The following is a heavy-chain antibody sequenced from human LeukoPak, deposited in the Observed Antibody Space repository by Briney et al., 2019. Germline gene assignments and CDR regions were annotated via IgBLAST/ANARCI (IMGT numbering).Heavy chain of an antibody. CDR3: ARRGQQLASYYYYYYMDV. Sequence: SETLSLTCAVYGGSFSGYYWSWIRQPPGKGLEWIGEINHSGSTNYNPSLKSRVTISVDTSKNQFSLKLSSVTAADTAVYYCARRGQQLASYYYYYYMDVWGKGTTVTVSS. CDR1: GGSFSGYY. CDR2: INHSGST. J-gene: IGHJ6*03. D-gene: IGHD6-13*01. V-gene: IGHV4-34*01.